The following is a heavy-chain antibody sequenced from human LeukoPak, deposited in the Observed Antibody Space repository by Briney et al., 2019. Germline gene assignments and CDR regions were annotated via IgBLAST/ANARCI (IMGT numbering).Heavy chain of an antibody. V-gene: IGHV3-74*01. CDR2: INSDGSST. Sequence: GGSLRLSCAASGFTFSSYWMHWVRQAPGKGLVWVSRINSDGSSTSYADSVKGRFTISRDNAKNTLYLQMNSLRAEDTAVYYCASHRYYDRTPLDYWGQGTLVTVSS. CDR1: GFTFSSYW. CDR3: ASHRYYDRTPLDY. D-gene: IGHD3-22*01. J-gene: IGHJ4*02.